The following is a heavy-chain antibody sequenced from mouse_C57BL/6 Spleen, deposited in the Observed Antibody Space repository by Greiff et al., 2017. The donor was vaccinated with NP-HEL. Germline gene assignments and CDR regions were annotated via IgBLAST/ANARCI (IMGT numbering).Heavy chain of an antibody. CDR3: ARGGIYDGYYFYAMDY. CDR1: GYTFTSYW. V-gene: IGHV1-55*01. Sequence: QVQLQQPGAELVKPGASVKMSCKASGYTFTSYWITWVKQRPGQGLEWIGDIYPGSGSTNYNEKFKSKATLTVDTSSSTAYMQLSSLTSEDPAVYYCARGGIYDGYYFYAMDYWGQGTSVTVSS. D-gene: IGHD2-3*01. J-gene: IGHJ4*01. CDR2: IYPGSGST.